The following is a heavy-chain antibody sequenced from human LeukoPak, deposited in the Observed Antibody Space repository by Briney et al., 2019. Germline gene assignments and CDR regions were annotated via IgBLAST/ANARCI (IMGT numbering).Heavy chain of an antibody. D-gene: IGHD3-10*01. J-gene: IGHJ6*02. CDR1: GGPFSGHY. V-gene: IGHV4-34*01. Sequence: SETLSLNCAVYGGPFSGHYWNWLRQSPGKGLEWIGEITHRGDTNYNPSLKSRVTISMDTSRNQFSLTVNSVTAADTAVYFCARLRGNAYFWGGRRKYDHFGLDVWGQGTTVIVSS. CDR2: ITHRGDT. CDR3: ARLRGNAYFWGGRRKYDHFGLDV.